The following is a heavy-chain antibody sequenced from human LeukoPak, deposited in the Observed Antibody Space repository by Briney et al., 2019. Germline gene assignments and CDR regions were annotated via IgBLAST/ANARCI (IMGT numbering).Heavy chain of an antibody. D-gene: IGHD3-10*01. Sequence: SETLSLTCAVYGGSFSGYYWSWLRQPPGKGLEWIGEINHSGSTNYNPSLKSRVTISVDTSKNQFSLKLSSVTAADTAVYYCARGRPGVTMVRGVGWFDPWGQGTLVTVSS. CDR2: INHSGST. V-gene: IGHV4-34*01. J-gene: IGHJ5*02. CDR1: GGSFSGYY. CDR3: ARGRPGVTMVRGVGWFDP.